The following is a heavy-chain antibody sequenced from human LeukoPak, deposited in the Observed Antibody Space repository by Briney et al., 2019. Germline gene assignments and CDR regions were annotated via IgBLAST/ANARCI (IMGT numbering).Heavy chain of an antibody. Sequence: ASVKVSCKASGYTFTDYYVHWVRQAPGQGLEWMGWINPHSGGTNFAQKFQGRVTMTRDTSISTAYMELRSLRSDDTAVYYCARDQGYSYGSFDYWGQGTLVTVSS. CDR3: ARDQGYSYGSFDY. CDR1: GYTFTDYY. J-gene: IGHJ4*02. CDR2: INPHSGGT. V-gene: IGHV1-2*02. D-gene: IGHD5-18*01.